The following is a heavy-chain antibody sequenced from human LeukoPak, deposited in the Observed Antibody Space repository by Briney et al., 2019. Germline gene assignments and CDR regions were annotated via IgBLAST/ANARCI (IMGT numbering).Heavy chain of an antibody. CDR1: GYTFSTYY. CDR3: ARVAGTYYNGYFDY. V-gene: IGHV1-46*01. CDR2: INPSGGGT. Sequence: ASVKVSCKASGYTFSTYYMHWVRQAPGQGLEWMGIINPSGGGTTYAQKIQGRVTMSTDTSTTKVYMELRSLRPEDTAVYYCARVAGTYYNGYFDYWGQGTLVTVSS. J-gene: IGHJ4*02. D-gene: IGHD3-10*01.